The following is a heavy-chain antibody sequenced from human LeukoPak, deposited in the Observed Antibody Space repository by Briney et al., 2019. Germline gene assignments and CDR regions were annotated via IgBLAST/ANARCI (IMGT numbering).Heavy chain of an antibody. CDR2: IYYSGST. CDR3: ARAPPPPYDFWSGFYYYYMDV. Sequence: SETLSLTCTVSGGSISSSSYYWGWIRQPPGKGLEWIGSIYYSGSTYYNPSLKSRVTISVDTSNNQFSLKLSSVTAADTAVYYCARAPPPPYDFWSGFYYYYMDVWGKGTTVTVSS. CDR1: GGSISSSSYY. J-gene: IGHJ6*03. D-gene: IGHD3-3*01. V-gene: IGHV4-39*07.